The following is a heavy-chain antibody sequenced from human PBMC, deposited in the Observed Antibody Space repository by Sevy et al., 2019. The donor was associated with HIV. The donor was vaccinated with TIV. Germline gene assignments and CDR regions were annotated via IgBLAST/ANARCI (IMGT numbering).Heavy chain of an antibody. CDR2: VSAYTGNT. D-gene: IGHD3-10*01. J-gene: IGHJ6*02. V-gene: IGHV1-18*01. CDR1: GYTFSNYG. Sequence: ASVKVSCEASGYTFSNYGISWVPQAPGQGLEWMGWVSAYTGNTNYAQKFQGRVTMTTDTSTRTAYMELRSLRSDDTAVYYCARDSIPMVQGVIITPYYYGMDVWGQGTTVTVSS. CDR3: ARDSIPMVQGVIITPYYYGMDV.